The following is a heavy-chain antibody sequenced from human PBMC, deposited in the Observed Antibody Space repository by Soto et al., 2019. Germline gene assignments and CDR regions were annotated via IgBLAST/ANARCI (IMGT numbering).Heavy chain of an antibody. Sequence: PGGSLRLSCAASGFTFSSHAMSWVRQAPGKGLEWVSSISGSGGGTYYADSVKGRFTFSRDNSKNTLYLQMNSLRAEDTAVYYCAKFGMATTKRSPPYYIDYWGQGALVTVSS. CDR2: ISGSGGGT. CDR3: AKFGMATTKRSPPYYIDY. D-gene: IGHD1-1*01. CDR1: GFTFSSHA. V-gene: IGHV3-23*01. J-gene: IGHJ4*02.